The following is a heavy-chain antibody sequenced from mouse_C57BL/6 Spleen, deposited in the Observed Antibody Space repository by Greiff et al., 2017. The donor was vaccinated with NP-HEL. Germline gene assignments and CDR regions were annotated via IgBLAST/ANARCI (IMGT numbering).Heavy chain of an antibody. V-gene: IGHV1-82*01. CDR2: IYPGDGDN. CDR1: GYAFSSSW. J-gene: IGHJ4*01. CDR3: ARRGYNAMDY. Sequence: QVQLQQSGPELVKPGASVKISCKASGYAFSSSWMNWVKQRPGKGLEWIGRIYPGDGDNNYNGKFKGKATLTADKSSSTANMQLSSLTSEDSAVYFCARRGYNAMDYWGQGTSVTVSS.